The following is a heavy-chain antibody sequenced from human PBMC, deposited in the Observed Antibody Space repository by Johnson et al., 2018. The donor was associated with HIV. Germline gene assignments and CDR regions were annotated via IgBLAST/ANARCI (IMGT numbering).Heavy chain of an antibody. CDR3: AKDHHTVMLELLGAFDI. D-gene: IGHD1-7*01. V-gene: IGHV3-33*06. J-gene: IGHJ3*02. CDR2: IRYDGSLK. CDR1: GFTFSRYG. Sequence: QVQLVESGGGVVQPGRSLRLSCEGSGFTFSRYGMHWVRQAPGKGLEWVAVIRYDGSLKYLADSVKGRFTISRDNSKNTLYLQMNSPRAEDTAVYYCAKDHHTVMLELLGAFDIWGQGTMVTVSS.